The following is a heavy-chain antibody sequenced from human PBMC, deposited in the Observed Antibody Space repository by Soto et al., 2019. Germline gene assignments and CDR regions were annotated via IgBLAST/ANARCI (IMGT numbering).Heavy chain of an antibody. D-gene: IGHD3-10*01. CDR2: ISYDGRKK. CDR3: AKDHYYDSGSYSPYYFDY. CDR1: GFTFSTYG. V-gene: IGHV3-30*18. J-gene: IGHJ4*02. Sequence: QVQLVEAGGGVVQPGRSLRLSCAASGFTFSTYGMHWVRQVPGKGLEWVAVISYDGRKKYYEDSVKGRFTISRDNSKNTLYLQMNSLRAEDTAVYYCAKDHYYDSGSYSPYYFDYWGQGTLVTVSS.